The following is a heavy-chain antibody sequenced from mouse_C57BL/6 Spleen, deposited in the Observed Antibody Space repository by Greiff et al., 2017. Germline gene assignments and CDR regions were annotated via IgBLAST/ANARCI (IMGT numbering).Heavy chain of an antibody. CDR1: GYTFTSYW. CDR3: AREGSYYSNYGDY. D-gene: IGHD2-5*01. CDR2: INPSNGGT. Sequence: QVQLQPPGTELVKPGASVKLSCKASGYTFTSYWMHWVKQRPGHGLEWIGNINPSNGGTNYNEKFKSKATLTVDKASSTAYMQLSSLTSEDSAVYYCAREGSYYSNYGDYWGQDTTLTVSS. V-gene: IGHV1-53*01. J-gene: IGHJ2*01.